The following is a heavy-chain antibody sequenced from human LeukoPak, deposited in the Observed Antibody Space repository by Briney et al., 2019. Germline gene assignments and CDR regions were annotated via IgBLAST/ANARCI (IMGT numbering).Heavy chain of an antibody. D-gene: IGHD2-15*01. Sequence: GGSLRLSCAASGFTFNIYAMTWVHQAPGKGLEWVSVVSGSGDSTYYADSVKGRVTISREDSKNTLYLQMNSLRAEDTAVYYCAKSNDFMGVGYFEYWGQGILVTVSS. CDR1: GFTFNIYA. V-gene: IGHV3-23*01. CDR2: VSGSGDST. J-gene: IGHJ4*02. CDR3: AKSNDFMGVGYFEY.